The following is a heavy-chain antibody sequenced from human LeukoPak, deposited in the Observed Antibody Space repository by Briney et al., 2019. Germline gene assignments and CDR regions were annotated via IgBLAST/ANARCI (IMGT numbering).Heavy chain of an antibody. CDR1: GYTFTSYG. D-gene: IGHD3-22*01. V-gene: IGHV1-18*01. J-gene: IGHJ5*02. Sequence: ASVKVSCKASGYTFTSYGISWVRQAPGQGLEWMGWISAYNGNTNYAQKLQGRVTMTTDTSTSTAYMELRSLRSDDTAVYYCARAAYYYDSSPNWFDPWVQGTLVTVSS. CDR2: ISAYNGNT. CDR3: ARAAYYYDSSPNWFDP.